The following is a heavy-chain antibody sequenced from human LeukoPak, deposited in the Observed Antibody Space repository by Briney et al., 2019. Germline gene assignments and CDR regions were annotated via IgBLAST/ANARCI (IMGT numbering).Heavy chain of an antibody. Sequence: SETLSLTCTVSGGSISTYYWSWIRQPPGKGLEWLGNIYYSGSTNYNPSLKSRVTISVDTSKNQFSLKLSSVTAADTAVYYCARGVYSSGYYYYFDCWGQGTLVTVSS. CDR1: GGSISTYY. D-gene: IGHD3-22*01. CDR3: ARGVYSSGYYYYFDC. J-gene: IGHJ4*02. V-gene: IGHV4-59*01. CDR2: IYYSGST.